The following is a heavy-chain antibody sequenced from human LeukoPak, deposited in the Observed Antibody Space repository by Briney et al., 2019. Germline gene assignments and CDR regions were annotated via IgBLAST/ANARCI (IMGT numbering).Heavy chain of an antibody. J-gene: IGHJ6*02. V-gene: IGHV4-59*08. CDR1: GGSITSHF. CDR2: IHYSGST. D-gene: IGHD3-22*01. Sequence: SETLSLTCTVSGGSITSHFWSWIRQPPGKGLEWIGYIHYSGSTNYNPSLKSRVTISPDTSKNQLFLKLTSVTAADTAVYYCARSHYGSTDYHYYYGMDVWAQGTTVTVSS. CDR3: ARSHYGSTDYHYYYGMDV.